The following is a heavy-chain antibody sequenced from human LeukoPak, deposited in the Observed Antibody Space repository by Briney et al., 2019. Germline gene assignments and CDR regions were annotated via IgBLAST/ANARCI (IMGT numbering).Heavy chain of an antibody. V-gene: IGHV3-30*04. CDR3: AREGYSYGPGTFDY. D-gene: IGHD5-18*01. J-gene: IGHJ4*02. CDR2: ISYDGSNK. Sequence: GGSLRLSCAASGFTFSSYAMHWVRQAPGKGLEWVAVISYDGSNKYYADSVKGRFTISRDNSKNTLYLQMNSLRAEDTAVYYCAREGYSYGPGTFDYWGQGTLVTVSS. CDR1: GFTFSSYA.